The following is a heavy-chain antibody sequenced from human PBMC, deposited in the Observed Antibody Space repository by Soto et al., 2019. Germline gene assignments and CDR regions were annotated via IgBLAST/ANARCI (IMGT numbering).Heavy chain of an antibody. J-gene: IGHJ6*02. Sequence: ASVNVSCKAAGYSFTSYAMHWVSQAPGQRLEWMGWINAGNGNTKYSQKFQGRVTITRDTSASTAYMELSSLRSEDTAVYYCARERWCSGGSCYLTYYYYGMDVWGQGTTVTVSS. V-gene: IGHV1-3*01. D-gene: IGHD2-15*01. CDR3: ARERWCSGGSCYLTYYYYGMDV. CDR1: GYSFTSYA. CDR2: INAGNGNT.